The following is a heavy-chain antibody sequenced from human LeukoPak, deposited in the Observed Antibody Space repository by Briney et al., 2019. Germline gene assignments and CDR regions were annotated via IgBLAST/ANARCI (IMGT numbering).Heavy chain of an antibody. CDR1: GGSFSGYY. CDR2: INHSGST. V-gene: IGHV4-34*01. Sequence: PSETLSLTCAVYGGSFSGYYWSWIRQPPGKGLEWIGEINHSGSTNYNPSLKSRVTISVDTSKNQFSLKLSSVTAADTAVYYCASLRMVVAMGFDYWGQASKVSVSS. CDR3: ASLRMVVAMGFDY. J-gene: IGHJ4*02. D-gene: IGHD3-22*01.